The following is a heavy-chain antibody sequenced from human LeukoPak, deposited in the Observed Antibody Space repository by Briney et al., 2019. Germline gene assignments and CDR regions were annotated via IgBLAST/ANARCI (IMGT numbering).Heavy chain of an antibody. Sequence: SETLSLTCTVSGGSISSYYWSWIRQPPGKGLEWIGYIYYSGSTNYNPSLKSRVTISVDTSKNQFSLKLSSVTAADTAVYYCARGVQYYDFWSGPYFDLWGRGTLVTVSS. CDR2: IYYSGST. D-gene: IGHD3-3*01. CDR1: GGSISSYY. CDR3: ARGVQYYDFWSGPYFDL. V-gene: IGHV4-59*08. J-gene: IGHJ2*01.